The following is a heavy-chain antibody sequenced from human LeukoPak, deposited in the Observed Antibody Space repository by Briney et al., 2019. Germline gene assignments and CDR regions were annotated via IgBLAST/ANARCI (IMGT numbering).Heavy chain of an antibody. Sequence: SETLSLTCTVSGGSISTYYWSWIRQPPGNGLEWIGYIYDSGSTNYNPSLKSRVTISVDTSKNQFSLTLSSVTAADTAVYYCARKDSGTYDYYGMDVWGQGTTVTVSS. CDR2: IYDSGST. CDR3: ARKDSGTYDYYGMDV. V-gene: IGHV4-59*01. CDR1: GGSISTYY. D-gene: IGHD1-26*01. J-gene: IGHJ6*02.